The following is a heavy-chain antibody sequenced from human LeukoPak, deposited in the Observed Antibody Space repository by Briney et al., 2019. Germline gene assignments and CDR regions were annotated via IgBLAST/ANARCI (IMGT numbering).Heavy chain of an antibody. CDR1: GYSFTSYW. CDR3: ARRFGTRGSGPPDY. D-gene: IGHD3-10*01. V-gene: IGHV5-51*01. CDR2: IHPGDSET. Sequence: GESLKISCKGSGYSFTSYWIGWVRQMPGKGPEWTGIIHPGDSETRYSPSFQGQVTISADKSISTAYLQWSGLKASDTAMYCCARRFGTRGSGPPDYWGQGTLVTVSS. J-gene: IGHJ4*02.